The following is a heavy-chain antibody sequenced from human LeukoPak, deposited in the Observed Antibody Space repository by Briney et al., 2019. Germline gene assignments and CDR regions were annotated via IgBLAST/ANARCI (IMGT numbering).Heavy chain of an antibody. CDR2: ISAYNGNT. Sequence: GASVTVSCKASGYTLTSYGISWVRQAPGQGLEWMGWISAYNGNTNYAQKLQGRVTMTTDTSTSTAYMELRSLRSDDTAVYYCARGTWGRAGKGLPDDYWGQGTLVTVSS. J-gene: IGHJ4*02. CDR3: ARGTWGRAGKGLPDDY. D-gene: IGHD7-27*01. V-gene: IGHV1-18*01. CDR1: GYTLTSYG.